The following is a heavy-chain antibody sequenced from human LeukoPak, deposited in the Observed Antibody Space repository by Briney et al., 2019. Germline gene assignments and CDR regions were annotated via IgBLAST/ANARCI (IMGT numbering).Heavy chain of an antibody. J-gene: IGHJ5*02. CDR1: GGSISSSNW. CDR3: ARFSVTPSWFDP. CDR2: IYHSGST. Sequence: SETLSLTCAVSGGSISSSNWWSWVRQPPGKGLEWIGEIYHSGSTNYNPSLKSRVTISVDKSKNQFSLKPSSVTAADTAVYYCARFSVTPSWFDPWGQGTLVTVSS. V-gene: IGHV4-4*02. D-gene: IGHD4-17*01.